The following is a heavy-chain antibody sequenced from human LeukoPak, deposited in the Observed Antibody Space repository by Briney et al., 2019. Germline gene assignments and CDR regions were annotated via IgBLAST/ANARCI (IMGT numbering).Heavy chain of an antibody. Sequence: PGGSLRLSCAASGFTFNGYWMSWVRQAPGKGLEWVANIKEDGSAQYYVGSVKGRFTISRDNSKNTLYLQMNSLRLEDTALYYCARGGRSVIRGPQATFDVWGQGTMVTVSS. J-gene: IGHJ3*01. CDR3: ARGGRSVIRGPQATFDV. D-gene: IGHD3-10*01. CDR1: GFTFNGYW. CDR2: IKEDGSAQ. V-gene: IGHV3-7*01.